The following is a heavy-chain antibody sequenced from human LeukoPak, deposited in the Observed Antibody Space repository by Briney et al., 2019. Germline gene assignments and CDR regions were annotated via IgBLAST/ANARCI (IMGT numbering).Heavy chain of an antibody. CDR1: GYAFALYG. Sequence: ASVKVSCKASGYAFALYGISWVRQAPGQGLEWMGWISVNNGNTHYAQKFQGRVTMTTDTSTSTAYMELSSLRSEDTAVYYCATSSLYCSGGSCYRQAFDIWGQGTMVTVSS. J-gene: IGHJ3*02. V-gene: IGHV1-18*01. CDR2: ISVNNGNT. D-gene: IGHD2-15*01. CDR3: ATSSLYCSGGSCYRQAFDI.